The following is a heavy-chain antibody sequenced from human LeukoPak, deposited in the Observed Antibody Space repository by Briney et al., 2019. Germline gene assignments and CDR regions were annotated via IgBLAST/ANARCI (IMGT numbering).Heavy chain of an antibody. J-gene: IGHJ5*02. CDR2: ISGSGGST. CDR1: GFTFSSYA. CDR3: GRAVGATRGGWFDP. D-gene: IGHD1-26*01. Sequence: GGSLRLSCAASGFTFSSYAMSWVRQAPGKGLEWVSAISGSGGSTYYADSVKGRFTISRDNSKNTLYLQMNSLRVEDTAVYYCGRAVGATRGGWFDPWGQGTLVTVSS. V-gene: IGHV3-23*01.